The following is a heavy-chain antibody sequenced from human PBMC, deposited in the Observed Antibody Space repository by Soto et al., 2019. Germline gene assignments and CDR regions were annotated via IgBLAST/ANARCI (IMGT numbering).Heavy chain of an antibody. CDR1: GYTFTSYA. V-gene: IGHV1-3*01. J-gene: IGHJ4*02. CDR2: INAGNGNT. CDR3: ARDRGGRGYFDY. D-gene: IGHD3-10*01. Sequence: QVQLVQSGAEVKKPGASVKVSCKASGYTFTSYAMHWVRQAPGQRLEWMGWINAGNGNTKYSQKFRGRVTITRDTSASTAYMELSSLRSEDTAVYYCARDRGGRGYFDYWGQGTLVTVSS.